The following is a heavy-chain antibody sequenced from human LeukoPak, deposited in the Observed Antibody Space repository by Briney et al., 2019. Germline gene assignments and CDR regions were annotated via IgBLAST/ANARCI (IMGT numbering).Heavy chain of an antibody. V-gene: IGHV1-8*03. D-gene: IGHD6-13*01. CDR3: ARGAGYSSDY. CDR2: MSPNSGNM. CDR1: EYTFTSYD. J-gene: IGHJ4*02. Sequence: ASVKVSCKASEYTFTSYDINWVRQATGQGLEWMGWMSPNSGNMGYAQKFQGRVSITRNTSISTAYMELSGLRSEDTAVYYCARGAGYSSDYWGQGTPVTVSS.